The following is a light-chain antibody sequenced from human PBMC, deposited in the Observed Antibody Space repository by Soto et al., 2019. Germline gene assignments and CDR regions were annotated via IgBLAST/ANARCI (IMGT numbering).Light chain of an antibody. J-gene: IGKJ2*01. Sequence: EIVLTQSPGTLSLSPGEIATLSCRASESVSNTFLAWYQHKPGQTPRLLIYSTSTRATGIPDRFSGSGSGTDVALSISRLEPEDCAIYAGQQYGTLPYTFGRGTKVEIK. V-gene: IGKV3-20*01. CDR3: QQYGTLPYT. CDR1: ESVSNTF. CDR2: STS.